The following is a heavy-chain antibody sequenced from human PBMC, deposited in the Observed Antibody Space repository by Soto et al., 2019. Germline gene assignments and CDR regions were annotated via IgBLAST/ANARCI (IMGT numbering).Heavy chain of an antibody. J-gene: IGHJ4*02. CDR2: IWYDGSNK. CDR1: GFTFSSYG. Sequence: GGSLRLSCAASGFTFSSYGMHWVRQAPGKGLEWVAVIWYDGSNKYYADSVKGRFTISRDNSKNTLYLQMNSLRAEDTAVYYCARVFSGSGYYDFWSGDEGNDVSAIDYWGQGTLVTVSS. V-gene: IGHV3-33*01. D-gene: IGHD3-3*01. CDR3: ARVFSGSGYYDFWSGDEGNDVSAIDY.